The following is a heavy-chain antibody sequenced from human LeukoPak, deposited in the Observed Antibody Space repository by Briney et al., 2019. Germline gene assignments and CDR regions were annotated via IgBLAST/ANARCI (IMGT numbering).Heavy chain of an antibody. Sequence: GGSLRLSCTVSGFTFGDYAMSWFRQAPGKGLEWVGFIRSKAYGGTTEYAASVKGRFTISRDDSKSIAYLQMNSLKTEDTAVYYCTRNGVLGAARLLPFTGDYWGQGTLVTVSS. D-gene: IGHD6-6*01. V-gene: IGHV3-49*03. CDR2: IRSKAYGGTT. CDR3: TRNGVLGAARLLPFTGDY. CDR1: GFTFGDYA. J-gene: IGHJ4*02.